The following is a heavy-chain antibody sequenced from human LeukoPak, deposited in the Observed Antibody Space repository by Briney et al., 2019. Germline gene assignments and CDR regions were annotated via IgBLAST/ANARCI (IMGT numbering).Heavy chain of an antibody. Sequence: PGGSLRLSCSASGFTFSSSAMSWVRQAPGKGLEWVSSISGAGHHIYYADSIKGRFVISRDNSKKSVFLQMDSLRAEDTGVYYCASLRRQYYYYMDIWGKGTTVIVS. D-gene: IGHD3-10*01. J-gene: IGHJ6*03. CDR3: ASLRRQYYYYMDI. V-gene: IGHV3-21*01. CDR2: ISGAGHHI. CDR1: GFTFSSSA.